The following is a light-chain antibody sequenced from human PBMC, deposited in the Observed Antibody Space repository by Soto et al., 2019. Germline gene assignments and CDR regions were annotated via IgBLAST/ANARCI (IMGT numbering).Light chain of an antibody. CDR2: GAS. J-gene: IGKJ1*01. CDR3: QHDNILGT. CDR1: RSVNRK. V-gene: IGKV3-15*01. Sequence: DIVMPKSLATLCVTAGERASLSRRASRSVNRKLAWYQQKPGRAPRPLLYGASTRATGIPARFSGSGSGTEFTLTVSTLQSEALAGYYCQHDNILGTFGRGTKVDIK.